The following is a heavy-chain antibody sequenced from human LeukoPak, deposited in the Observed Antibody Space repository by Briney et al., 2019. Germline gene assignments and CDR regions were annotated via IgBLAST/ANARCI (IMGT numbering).Heavy chain of an antibody. CDR1: GGSVSSRSYY. V-gene: IGHV4-39*01. Sequence: PSETLSLTCTVPGGSVSSRSYYWGWIRQPPGGGLEWIGSIYDSGSTYYNPSLKSRVTISVDTSKNQSSLNLSSVTAADTAVSSCSRRDSSGYYTLDVWGQGTTVTVSS. CDR3: SRRDSSGYYTLDV. J-gene: IGHJ6*02. D-gene: IGHD3-22*01. CDR2: IYDSGST.